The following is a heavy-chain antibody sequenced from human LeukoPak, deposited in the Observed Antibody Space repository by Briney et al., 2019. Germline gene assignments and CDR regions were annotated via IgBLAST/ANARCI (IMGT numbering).Heavy chain of an antibody. CDR1: GGSISSYY. J-gene: IGHJ6*03. CDR3: VRDSAMIRGIYYYYMDV. D-gene: IGHD3-10*01. Sequence: SETLVLTCTVSGGSISSYYWSWIRQPAGKGLEWIGRLYTSGSTNYNPSLKSRVTMSVDTSKNQFSLKLNSVTAADTAVYYCVRDSAMIRGIYYYYMDVWGKGTTVTVSS. CDR2: LYTSGST. V-gene: IGHV4-4*07.